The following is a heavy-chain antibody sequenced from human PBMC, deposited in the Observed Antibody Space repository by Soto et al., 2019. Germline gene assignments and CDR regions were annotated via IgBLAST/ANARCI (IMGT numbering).Heavy chain of an antibody. J-gene: IGHJ6*02. CDR1: GFIFGSYA. V-gene: IGHV3-23*01. CDR3: AKVATAEANPVYGMDV. CDR2: ISGGGGIT. Sequence: EVQLLESGGGLVQPGGSLRLSCAASGFIFGSYAMTWVRQAPGRGLEWVSGISGGGGITFYGDSVKGRFTISRDNSKSPLYLQLNSLRVEDTAMYYCAKVATAEANPVYGMDVWGQGTTVSVSS. D-gene: IGHD5-12*01.